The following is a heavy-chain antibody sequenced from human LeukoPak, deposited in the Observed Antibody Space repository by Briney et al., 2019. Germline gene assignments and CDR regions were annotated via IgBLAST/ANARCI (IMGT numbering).Heavy chain of an antibody. J-gene: IGHJ5*02. V-gene: IGHV4-59*01. Sequence: PSETLSLTCTVSGGSISSYYWSWIRQPPGKGLEWIGYIYYSGSTSYNPSLKSRVTISVDTSKNQFSLKLSSVTAADTAVYYCARAWSSGWGPWGQGTLVTVSS. CDR3: ARAWSSGWGP. CDR1: GGSISSYY. CDR2: IYYSGST. D-gene: IGHD6-19*01.